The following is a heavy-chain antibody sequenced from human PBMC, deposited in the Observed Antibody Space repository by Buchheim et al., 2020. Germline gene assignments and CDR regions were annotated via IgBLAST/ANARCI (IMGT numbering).Heavy chain of an antibody. D-gene: IGHD3-16*01. V-gene: IGHV1-69*06. J-gene: IGHJ2*01. Sequence: QLVQSGAEVKRPGSSVKVSCRASGGTFSSAVIGWVRHAPGHGLEWMGGIIPVFGTLNYAQKFQGRLSIAADRSTSTVCMELSSLTSDDTAVYFCARGDDLWGRGTL. CDR1: GGTFSSAV. CDR3: ARGDDL. CDR2: IIPVFGTL.